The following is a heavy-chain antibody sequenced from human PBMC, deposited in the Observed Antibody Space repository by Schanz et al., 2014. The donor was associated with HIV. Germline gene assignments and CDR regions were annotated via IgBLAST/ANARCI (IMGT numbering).Heavy chain of an antibody. CDR1: GFTFSSYA. CDR3: ARAKWPPRSRHFDF. D-gene: IGHD6-13*01. J-gene: IGHJ4*02. V-gene: IGHV4-34*01. Sequence: VQLLESGGGLVQPGGSLRLSCAASGFTFSSYAMSWVRQAPGKGLEWIAEVNHSGDTNYNPSLKSRVTISVDTSKNQFSLKLASLTAADTAVYYCARAKWPPRSRHFDFWGQGNVVTVSS. CDR2: VNHSGDT.